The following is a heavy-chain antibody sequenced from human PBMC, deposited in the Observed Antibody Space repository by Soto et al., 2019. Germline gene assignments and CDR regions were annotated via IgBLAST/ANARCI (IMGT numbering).Heavy chain of an antibody. Sequence: GGSLRLSCAAFGFTFSSYWMSWVRQAPGKGLEWVANIKQDGSEKYYVDSVKGRFTISRDNAKNSLYLQMNSLRAEDTAVYYCARDPLGVVVDYYYYYMDVWGKGTTVTVSS. CDR3: ARDPLGVVVDYYYYYMDV. D-gene: IGHD3-22*01. CDR1: GFTFSSYW. J-gene: IGHJ6*03. CDR2: IKQDGSEK. V-gene: IGHV3-7*01.